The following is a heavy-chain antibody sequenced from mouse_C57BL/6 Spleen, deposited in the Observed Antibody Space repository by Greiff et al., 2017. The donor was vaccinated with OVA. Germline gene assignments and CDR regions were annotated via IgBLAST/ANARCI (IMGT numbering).Heavy chain of an antibody. D-gene: IGHD4-1*01. V-gene: IGHV3-6*01. CDR3: ARDRSGTYFDY. CDR1: GYSITSGYY. CDR2: ISYDGSN. J-gene: IGHJ2*01. Sequence: EESGPGLVKPSQSLSLTCSVTGYSITSGYYWNWIRQFPGNKLEWMGYISYDGSNNYNPSLKNRISITRDTSKNQFFLKLNSVTTEDTATYYCARDRSGTYFDYWGQGTTLTVSS.